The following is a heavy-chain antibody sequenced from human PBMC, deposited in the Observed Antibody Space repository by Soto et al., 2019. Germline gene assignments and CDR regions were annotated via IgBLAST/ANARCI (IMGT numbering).Heavy chain of an antibody. V-gene: IGHV4-4*07. CDR1: GGSITDYS. J-gene: IGHJ5*02. Sequence: SETLSLTCTVSGGSITDYSWVWIRQPAGKGLEWIGRIFSSGSTNYNPSLKGRITMSLDTSKNQFSLKLNSATATDTAVYFCAIDQGVVVTADNWFDPWGQGILVTVSS. CDR3: AIDQGVVVTADNWFDP. CDR2: IFSSGST. D-gene: IGHD2-21*02.